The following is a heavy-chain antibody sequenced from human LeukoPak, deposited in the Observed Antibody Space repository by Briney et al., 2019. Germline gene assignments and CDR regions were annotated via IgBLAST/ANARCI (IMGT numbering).Heavy chain of an antibody. Sequence: ASVKVSCKASGGTFSSYAISWVRQAPGQGLEWMGRIIPILGIANYAQKFQGRVTITADKSTSTAYMELSSLRSEDTAVYYCAREDRRSSSSVFDYWGQGTLVTVSS. J-gene: IGHJ4*02. CDR1: GGTFSSYA. D-gene: IGHD6-6*01. CDR3: AREDRRSSSSVFDY. V-gene: IGHV1-69*04. CDR2: IIPILGIA.